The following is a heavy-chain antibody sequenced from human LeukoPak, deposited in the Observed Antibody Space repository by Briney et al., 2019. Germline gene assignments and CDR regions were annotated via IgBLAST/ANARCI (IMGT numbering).Heavy chain of an antibody. CDR1: GYTFTSYD. V-gene: IGHV1-8*01. CDR2: MNPNSGNT. J-gene: IGHJ6*03. CDR3: ARGDGSGKNYYYYYYMDV. Sequence: ASVKVSCKASGYTFTSYDINWVRQATGQGLEWMGWMNPNSGNTGYAQKFQGRVTMTRNTSISTAYMELSSLRSEDTAVYYCARGDGSGKNYYYYYYMDVWGKGTTVTVSS. D-gene: IGHD1-14*01.